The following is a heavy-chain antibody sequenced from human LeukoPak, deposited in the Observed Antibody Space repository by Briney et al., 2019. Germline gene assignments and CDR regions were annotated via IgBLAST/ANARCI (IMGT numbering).Heavy chain of an antibody. CDR1: GGSISSGGYY. D-gene: IGHD3-16*01. CDR2: IYHSGST. CDR3: ARHWPYDYVWGTYDRPAGDRKAFDI. J-gene: IGHJ3*02. Sequence: SQTLSLTCNVSGGSISSGGYYWSWIRQPPGKGLEWIGYIYHSGSTYYNPSLKSRVTISVDTSKNQVSLKLSSVTAADTAVYYCARHWPYDYVWGTYDRPAGDRKAFDIWGQGTMVTVSS. V-gene: IGHV4-30-2*01.